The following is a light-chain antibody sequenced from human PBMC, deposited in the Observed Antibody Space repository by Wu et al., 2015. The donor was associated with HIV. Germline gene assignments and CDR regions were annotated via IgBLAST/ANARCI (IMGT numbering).Light chain of an antibody. J-gene: IGKJ1*01. V-gene: IGKV3-20*01. CDR2: GPS. CDR3: QQYSTSPQT. CDR1: QSVSSY. Sequence: EIVLTQSPATLSLSPGERATLSCRASQSVSSYLAWYQQKPGQAPRLLIYGPSTRATGIPDRFSGSGSGTDFTLTISRLEPEDFAVYYCQQYSTSPQTFGQGTKVEVK.